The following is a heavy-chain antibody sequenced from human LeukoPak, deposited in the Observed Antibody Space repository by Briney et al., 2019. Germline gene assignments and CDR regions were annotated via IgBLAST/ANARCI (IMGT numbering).Heavy chain of an antibody. CDR1: AYSFTGYY. J-gene: IGHJ6*02. Sequence: GASVKVSCKASAYSFTGYYMSWVRQAPGQGLEWMGWINPNSGGTNYAQNFQGRVTMTRDASISTAYMELSRLRSDDTAVYYCARDQDGMDVWGQGTTVTVSS. V-gene: IGHV1-2*02. CDR3: ARDQDGMDV. CDR2: INPNSGGT.